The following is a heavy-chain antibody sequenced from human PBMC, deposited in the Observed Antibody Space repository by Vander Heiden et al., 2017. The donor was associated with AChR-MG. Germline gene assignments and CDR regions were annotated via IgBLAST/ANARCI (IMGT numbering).Heavy chain of an antibody. Sequence: QVQLVQSVAEVKKPGASLKVSCKTAGFTFTNYNMHWVRQAPGQGLEWVGTINPSLDSTHYAQKCQGRVRMTRETSTKTVYMDMTSLRPEDTAVYFCARELTGSFYFDFWGQGSLVTVSS. CDR1: GFTFTNYN. V-gene: IGHV1-46*03. CDR3: ARELTGSFYFDF. CDR2: INPSLDST. D-gene: IGHD1-26*01. J-gene: IGHJ4*02.